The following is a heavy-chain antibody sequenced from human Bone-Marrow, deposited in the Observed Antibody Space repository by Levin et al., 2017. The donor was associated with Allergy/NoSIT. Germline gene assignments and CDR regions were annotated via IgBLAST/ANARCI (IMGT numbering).Heavy chain of an antibody. Sequence: GGSLRLSCAASGFTFRAYSMNWVRQAPGKGLEWVSSISSTSKYMYYADSVKGRFTISRDNDRNSLYLQMNSLRVEDTAVYYCARDRVDLVVGPPAHYFYYGMDVWGQGTTVTVSS. D-gene: IGHD2-2*01. J-gene: IGHJ6*02. CDR1: GFTFRAYS. CDR3: ARDRVDLVVGPPAHYFYYGMDV. V-gene: IGHV3-21*06. CDR2: ISSTSKYM.